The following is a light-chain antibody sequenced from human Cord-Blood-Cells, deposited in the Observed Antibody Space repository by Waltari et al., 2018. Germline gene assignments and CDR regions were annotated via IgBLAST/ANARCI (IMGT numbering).Light chain of an antibody. J-gene: IGKJ3*01. CDR2: AAS. Sequence: DIQMTQSPSSLSASVGDRVTITCRASQGISNYLAWYQQKPGKVPKLLFYAASTLQSGVPSRFSGSGSGTDFTLTISSLQAEDVATYYCQKYNSAPAFGPGTKVDIK. CDR1: QGISNY. CDR3: QKYNSAPA. V-gene: IGKV1-27*01.